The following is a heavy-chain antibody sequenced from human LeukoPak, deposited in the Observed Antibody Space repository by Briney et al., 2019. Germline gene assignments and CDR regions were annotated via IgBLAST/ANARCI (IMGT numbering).Heavy chain of an antibody. D-gene: IGHD1-26*01. J-gene: IGHJ4*02. V-gene: IGHV4-61*02. CDR3: ARAVSGSYFDY. Sequence: SETLSLTCTVSGGSISSGSYYWSWIRQPAGKGLEWIGRIYTSGSTNYNPSLKSRVTISVDTSKNQFSLKLRSVTAADTAVYYCARAVSGSYFDYWGQGTLVTVSS. CDR1: GGSISSGSYY. CDR2: IYTSGST.